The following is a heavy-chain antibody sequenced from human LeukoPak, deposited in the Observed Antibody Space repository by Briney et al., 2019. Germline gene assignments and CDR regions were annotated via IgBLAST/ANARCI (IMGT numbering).Heavy chain of an antibody. V-gene: IGHV3-48*03. D-gene: IGHD3-3*01. CDR1: GFTFSSYE. CDR2: ISSSGSTI. Sequence: GGSLRLSCAASGFTFSSYEMNWVRQAPGKGLEWVSYISSSGSTIYYADSVKGRFTISRDISKNTVYLQMNSLRAEDTAVYYCTKTDRTGALGRFRMRSDAFDIWGQGTMVTVSS. J-gene: IGHJ3*02. CDR3: TKTDRTGALGRFRMRSDAFDI.